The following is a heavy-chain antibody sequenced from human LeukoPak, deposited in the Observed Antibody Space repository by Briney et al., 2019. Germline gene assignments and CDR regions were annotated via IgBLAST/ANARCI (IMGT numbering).Heavy chain of an antibody. CDR2: IYPGDSDT. CDR1: GSRFTSYW. CDR3: AAQIHGGSWHFGY. V-gene: IGHV5-51*01. J-gene: IGHJ4*02. D-gene: IGHD6-13*01. Sequence: GESLQISCKGSGSRFTSYWIGWVRQVPGKGLEWMGIIYPGDSDTRYSPSFQGQVTISADKSISTAYLQWSSLKASDTAMYYCAAQIHGGSWHFGYWGQGTLVAVSS.